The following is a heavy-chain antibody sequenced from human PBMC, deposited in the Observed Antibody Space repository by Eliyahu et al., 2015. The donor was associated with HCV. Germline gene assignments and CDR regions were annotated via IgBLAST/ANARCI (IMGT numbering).Heavy chain of an antibody. D-gene: IGHD6-19*01. J-gene: IGHJ5*02. Sequence: QVQLQESGPGLVKPSETLSLTCTVSGGSIXXYYWRWIRQPPGKGPEWIGYFHYSGSTNHNPXLKSRVTISIDTSKNQXSLNLTSVTAADTAVYYCASGGGGIAVAGTGGWFDPWGQGTLVTVSS. CDR1: GGSIXXYY. CDR3: ASGGGGIAVAGTGGWFDP. V-gene: IGHV4-59*01. CDR2: FHYSGST.